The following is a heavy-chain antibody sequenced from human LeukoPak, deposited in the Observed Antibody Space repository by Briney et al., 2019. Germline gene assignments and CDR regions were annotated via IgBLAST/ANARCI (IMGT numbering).Heavy chain of an antibody. J-gene: IGHJ4*02. D-gene: IGHD5-24*01. CDR1: GGSISSYY. CDR2: IYYSGST. Sequence: SETLSLTCTVPGGSISSYYWSWIRQPPGKGLEWIGYIYYSGSTNYNPSLKSRVTISVDTSKNQFSLKLSSVTAADTAVYYCARARRDGYNFLLTGEIRFDYWGQGTLVTVSS. CDR3: ARARRDGYNFLLTGEIRFDY. V-gene: IGHV4-59*01.